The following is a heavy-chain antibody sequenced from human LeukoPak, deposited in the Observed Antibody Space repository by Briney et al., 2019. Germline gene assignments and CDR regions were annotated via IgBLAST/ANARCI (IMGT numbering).Heavy chain of an antibody. V-gene: IGHV4-4*07. CDR3: AREPQPGYCSGGSCPFNWFDP. D-gene: IGHD2-15*01. J-gene: IGHJ5*02. Sequence: SETLSLTCTVSGGSISSYYWSWIWQPAGKGLEWIGRIYTSGSTNYNPSLKSRVTMSVDTSKNQFSLKLSSVTAADTAVYYCAREPQPGYCSGGSCPFNWFDPWGQGTLVTVSS. CDR2: IYTSGST. CDR1: GGSISSYY.